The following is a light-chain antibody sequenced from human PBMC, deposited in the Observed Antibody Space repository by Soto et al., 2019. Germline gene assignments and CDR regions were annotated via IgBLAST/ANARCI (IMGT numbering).Light chain of an antibody. CDR2: GAS. J-gene: IGKJ1*01. CDR3: QQSFRTPRT. V-gene: IGKV1-39*01. Sequence: DIQMTQSPSSLSASVGDRVTITCRASQSVRSHLNWFQQKPGKAPDLLIYGASTLQFGVPSRFSRSGSGKDFILTISNLQPEDFAIYYCQQSFRTPRTFGQGTKVDIX. CDR1: QSVRSH.